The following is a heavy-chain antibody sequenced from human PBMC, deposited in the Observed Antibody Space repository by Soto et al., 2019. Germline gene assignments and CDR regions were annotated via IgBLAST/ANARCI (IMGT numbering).Heavy chain of an antibody. V-gene: IGHV1-18*01. J-gene: IGHJ4*02. D-gene: IGHD2-2*01. Sequence: GASVKVSCKASGYTFTTFGISWVRQAPGQGLEWMGWIDPKNGNTKDAQKFQGRVTMTTDTSTSTAYMESRSLRSDDTAVYYCAKEYCDSSRCFLPDYWGQGALVTVSS. CDR1: GYTFTTFG. CDR2: IDPKNGNT. CDR3: AKEYCDSSRCFLPDY.